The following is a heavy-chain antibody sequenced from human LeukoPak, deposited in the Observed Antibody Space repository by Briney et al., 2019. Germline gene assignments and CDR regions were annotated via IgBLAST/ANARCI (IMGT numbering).Heavy chain of an antibody. V-gene: IGHV3-30-3*01. J-gene: IGHJ5*02. CDR1: GFTFSSYA. CDR2: ISYDGSNK. Sequence: GGSLRLSCAASGFTFSSYARHWVRQAPGKGLERVAVISYDGSNKYYADSVKRRFTISRDKSKNTLYLQMNSRRAEDTSVYYCARARPRLVEATSASWGKGPLVPAPS. D-gene: IGHD1-26*01. CDR3: ARARPRLVEATSAS.